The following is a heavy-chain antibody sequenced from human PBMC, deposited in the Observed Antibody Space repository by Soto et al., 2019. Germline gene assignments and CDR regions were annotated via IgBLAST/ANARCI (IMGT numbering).Heavy chain of an antibody. D-gene: IGHD3-3*01. Sequence: LSLTCAVYGGSFSGYYWSWIRQPPGKGPEWIGEINHSGSTNYNPSLKSRVTISVDTSKNQFSLKLSSVTAADTAVYYCASARPILGVVIISGSLLMDYWGQGTLVTVSS. V-gene: IGHV4-34*01. CDR3: ASARPILGVVIISGSLLMDY. J-gene: IGHJ4*02. CDR1: GGSFSGYY. CDR2: INHSGST.